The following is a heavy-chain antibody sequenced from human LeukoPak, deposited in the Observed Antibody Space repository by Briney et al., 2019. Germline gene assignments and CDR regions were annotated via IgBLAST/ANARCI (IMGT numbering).Heavy chain of an antibody. V-gene: IGHV1-45*02. CDR3: AASWLVQGALDY. CDR1: GYTFTYRY. D-gene: IGHD6-19*01. CDR2: ITPFNGNT. Sequence: SVKVSCKASGYTFTYRYLHWVRQAPGQALKWMGWITPFNGNTNYAQKFQDRVTITRDRSMSTAYMELSSLRSEDTAMYYCAASWLVQGALDYWGQGTLVTVSS. J-gene: IGHJ4*02.